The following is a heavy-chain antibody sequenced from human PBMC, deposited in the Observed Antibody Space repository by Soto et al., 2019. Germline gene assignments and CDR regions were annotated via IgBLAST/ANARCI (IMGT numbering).Heavy chain of an antibody. D-gene: IGHD6-13*01. V-gene: IGHV3-23*01. CDR3: AKLTAA. Sequence: LSCGATGPALVRPSMSWVRQSPGEGLEWVSTITDTGGGTYYADSVKGRFTVSRDNSKNTVYLQMNSLRDEDTAVYYCAKLTAAWGQGTLVKVSS. CDR2: ITDTGGGT. J-gene: IGHJ4*02. CDR1: GPALVRPS.